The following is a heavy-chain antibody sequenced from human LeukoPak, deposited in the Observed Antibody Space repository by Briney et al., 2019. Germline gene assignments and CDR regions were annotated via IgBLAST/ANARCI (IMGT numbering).Heavy chain of an antibody. V-gene: IGHV7-4-1*02. D-gene: IGHD5-18*01. CDR1: GYTFTTYA. CDR2: INTNTGNP. J-gene: IGHJ4*02. Sequence: GASVKVSCKTSGYTFTTYAISWVRQAPGQGLEWMGWINTNTGNPTYAQGFFTGRYVFSLDTSVNTSYLQITGLKADDTAVYYCGGDPKLGIRGYTYGYIDFWGQGTLVTVSS. CDR3: GGDPKLGIRGYTYGYIDF.